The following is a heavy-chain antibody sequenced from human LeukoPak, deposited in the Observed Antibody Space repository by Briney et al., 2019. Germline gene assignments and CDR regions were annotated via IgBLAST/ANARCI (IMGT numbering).Heavy chain of an antibody. Sequence: PSETLSLTRTVSGGSISNYYWTWIRQPPGKGLEWIGYIYYSGSTNYNPSLKSRVTISVDTSKNQFSLKLSSVTAADTAVYYCARQGDYDTLFDYWGQGTLVTVSS. J-gene: IGHJ4*02. D-gene: IGHD3-22*01. V-gene: IGHV4-59*08. CDR3: ARQGDYDTLFDY. CDR1: GGSISNYY. CDR2: IYYSGST.